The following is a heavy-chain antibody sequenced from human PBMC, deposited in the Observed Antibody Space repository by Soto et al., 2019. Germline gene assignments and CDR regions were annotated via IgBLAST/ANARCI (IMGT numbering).Heavy chain of an antibody. Sequence: QVHLVESGGGVVQPGRSLRLSCAASGFTFSNYAMHWVRQAPGKGLEWVAVISYDGSDKYNANSVKGRFTISRDNSKNSLYLEMNSLRAEDTAVYYCARESEDLTSNFDYWGQGTLVTVSS. J-gene: IGHJ4*02. CDR3: ARESEDLTSNFDY. V-gene: IGHV3-30-3*01. CDR2: ISYDGSDK. CDR1: GFTFSNYA.